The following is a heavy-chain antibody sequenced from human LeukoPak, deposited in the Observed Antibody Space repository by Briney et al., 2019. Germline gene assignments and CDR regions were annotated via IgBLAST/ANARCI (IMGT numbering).Heavy chain of an antibody. CDR3: ARDHYDSSGYYYGNYYFDY. J-gene: IGHJ4*02. CDR2: IYYSGST. D-gene: IGHD3-22*01. CDR1: GGSISSAYYY. V-gene: IGHV4-31*03. Sequence: KTSETLSLTCTVSGGSISSAYYYWSWIRQHPGKGLEWIGYIYYSGSTYYNPSLKSRVTISVDTSKNQFSLKLSSVTAADTAVYYCARDHYDSSGYYYGNYYFDYWGQGTLVTVSS.